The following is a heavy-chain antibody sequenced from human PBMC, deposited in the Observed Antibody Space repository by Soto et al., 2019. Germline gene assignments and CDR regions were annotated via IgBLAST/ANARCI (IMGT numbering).Heavy chain of an antibody. Sequence: GGSLSLSCAASGFTFSDYTMNWVRQAPGQGLEWVSSISSSSSFIFYSDSVKGRFTVSRDNAKNSLSLQMNSLRAEDTAVYYCVRSGRIGSPYFDFWGQGTLVTVSS. V-gene: IGHV3-21*01. J-gene: IGHJ4*02. CDR2: ISSSSSFI. CDR3: VRSGRIGSPYFDF. CDR1: GFTFSDYT. D-gene: IGHD3-3*01.